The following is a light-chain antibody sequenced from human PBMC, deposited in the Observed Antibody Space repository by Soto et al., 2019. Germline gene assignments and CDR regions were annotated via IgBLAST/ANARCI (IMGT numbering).Light chain of an antibody. J-gene: IGKJ3*01. V-gene: IGKV3-20*01. CDR1: QSVASRF. CDR3: QPYDGPPFT. Sequence: EIVLTQSPGTLSLSPGERATLSCRASQSVASRFLVWYQQRPGQAPSLLIYGASSRATGIPDRFSGSGSGTDFTLIISRLVPEDFAVYYCQPYDGPPFTFGPGTKVDIK. CDR2: GAS.